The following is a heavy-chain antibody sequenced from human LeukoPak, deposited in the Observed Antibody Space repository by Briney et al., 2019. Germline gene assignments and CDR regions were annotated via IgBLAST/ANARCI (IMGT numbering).Heavy chain of an antibody. CDR2: IYHSGST. CDR3: ARHGGWYPHFDY. CDR1: GGSISSGGYS. J-gene: IGHJ4*02. V-gene: IGHV4-30-2*01. Sequence: SETLSLTCAVSGGSISSGGYSWSWIRQPPGKGLEWIGYIYHSGSTYYNLSLKSRVTISVDRSKNQFSLKLSSVTAADTAVYYCARHGGWYPHFDYWGQGTLVTVSS. D-gene: IGHD2-15*01.